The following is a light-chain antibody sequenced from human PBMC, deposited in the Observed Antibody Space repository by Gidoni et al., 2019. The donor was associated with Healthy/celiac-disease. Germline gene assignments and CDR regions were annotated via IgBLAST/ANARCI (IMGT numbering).Light chain of an antibody. CDR2: AAS. CDR3: QQYYSPPYT. V-gene: IGKV1-39*01. CDR1: QSISSY. J-gene: IGKJ2*01. Sequence: DIQTTQSPSSLSASVGDRVTITCRASQSISSYLNWYQQKPGKAPKLLIYAASSLQSGVPSRFSGSGSGTDFTLTISSLQPEDFATYYCQQYYSPPYTFGQGTKLEIK.